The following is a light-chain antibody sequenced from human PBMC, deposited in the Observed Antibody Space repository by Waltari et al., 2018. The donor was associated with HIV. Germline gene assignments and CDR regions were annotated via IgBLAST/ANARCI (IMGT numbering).Light chain of an antibody. V-gene: IGLV2-23*02. CDR3: CSYAGRSIYV. J-gene: IGLJ1*01. Sequence: QPALTQPASVSGSPGQSITLSCSGTSSDIGTYELVYWYQQHPGKAPKVIVYEVTKRPSGTADRFSGSKSCNTASLTISGRQAEDEADYYCCSYAGRSIYVFGTGTTVTVL. CDR1: SSDIGTYEL. CDR2: EVT.